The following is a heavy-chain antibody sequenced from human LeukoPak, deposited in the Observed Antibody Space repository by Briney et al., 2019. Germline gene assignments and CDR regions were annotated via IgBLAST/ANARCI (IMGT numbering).Heavy chain of an antibody. CDR1: SFSISSYY. D-gene: IGHD3-3*01. J-gene: IGHJ4*02. Sequence: PSETLSLTCTVSSFSISSYYWSWIRQPPGKGLEWIGYIYYSGSSNYNPSLKSRVTMSVDMSKKEFSLRVSSVTAADTAVYYCARMEYYFDHWGQGTLVTVSS. CDR3: ARMEYYFDH. CDR2: IYYSGSS. V-gene: IGHV4-59*01.